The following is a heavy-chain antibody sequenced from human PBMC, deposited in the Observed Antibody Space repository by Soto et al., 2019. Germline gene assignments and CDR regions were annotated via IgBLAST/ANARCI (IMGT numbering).Heavy chain of an antibody. CDR3: ASVYGSGSYFDY. J-gene: IGHJ4*02. CDR2: IYHSGST. Sequence: SETLSLTCTVSGGSISSGGYYWSWIRQHPGKGLEWIGYIYHSGSTYYNPSLKSRVTISVDTSKNQFSLKLSSVTAADTAVYYCASVYGSGSYFDYWGQGTLVTVSS. D-gene: IGHD3-10*01. CDR1: GGSISSGGYY. V-gene: IGHV4-31*03.